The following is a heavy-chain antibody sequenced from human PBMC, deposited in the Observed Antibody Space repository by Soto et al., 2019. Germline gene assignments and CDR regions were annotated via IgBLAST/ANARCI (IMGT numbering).Heavy chain of an antibody. J-gene: IGHJ5*02. CDR1: GDTFTDSS. Sequence: ASVKVSCKTSGDTFTDSSMHWVRQAPGQGLEWMGWVNLNSGDTNYAEKFRGRVTMTRDTSINTAYTELTRLKSDDTAVYYCARDLGGYDLYGPDTWGQGTLVTVSS. CDR2: VNLNSGDT. D-gene: IGHD5-12*01. V-gene: IGHV1-2*02. CDR3: ARDLGGYDLYGPDT.